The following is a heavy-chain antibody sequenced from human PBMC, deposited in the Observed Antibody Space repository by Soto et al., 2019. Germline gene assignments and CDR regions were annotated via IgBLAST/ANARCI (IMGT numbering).Heavy chain of an antibody. D-gene: IGHD2-8*01. CDR2: INPSGGST. CDR1: GYTFTSYY. J-gene: IGHJ4*02. V-gene: IGHV1-46*01. Sequence: QVQLVQSGAEVKKPGASVKVSCKASGYTFTSYYMHWVRQAPGQGLEWLGIINPSGGSTSYAQKFQGRVTMTRDTYTSTVYMELSSLRSEDTAVYYCARDDLMVYAPDYCGQGTLVTVSS. CDR3: ARDDLMVYAPDY.